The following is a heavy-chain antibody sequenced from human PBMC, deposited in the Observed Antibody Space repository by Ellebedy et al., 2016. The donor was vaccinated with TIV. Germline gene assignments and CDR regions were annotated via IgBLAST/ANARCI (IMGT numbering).Heavy chain of an antibody. CDR1: GFTFSSYD. D-gene: IGHD2-2*01. J-gene: IGHJ6*02. CDR2: IGTAGDT. Sequence: GESLKISXAASGFTFSSYDMHWVRQATGKGLEWVSAIGTAGDTYYPGSVKGRFTISRENAKNSLYLQMNSLRAEDTAVYYCARVRGYCSSTSCSHYYYYGMDVWGQGTTVTVSS. V-gene: IGHV3-13*01. CDR3: ARVRGYCSSTSCSHYYYYGMDV.